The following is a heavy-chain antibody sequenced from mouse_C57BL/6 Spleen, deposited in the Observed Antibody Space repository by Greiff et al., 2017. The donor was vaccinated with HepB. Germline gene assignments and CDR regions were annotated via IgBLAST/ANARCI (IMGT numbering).Heavy chain of an antibody. CDR3: ARGWDGYYFDY. CDR1: GFTFSSYA. D-gene: IGHD4-1*01. Sequence: EVQGVESGGGLVKPGGSLKLSCAASGFTFSSYAMSWVRQTPEKRLEWVATISDGGSYTYYPDNVKGRFTISRDNAKNNLYLQMSHLKSEDTAMYYCARGWDGYYFDYWGQGTTLTVSS. V-gene: IGHV5-4*01. J-gene: IGHJ2*01. CDR2: ISDGGSYT.